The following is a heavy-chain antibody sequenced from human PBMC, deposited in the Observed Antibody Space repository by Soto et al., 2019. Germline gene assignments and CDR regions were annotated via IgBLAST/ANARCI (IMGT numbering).Heavy chain of an antibody. V-gene: IGHV3-21*01. CDR3: AKDRTGSGWYVAY. D-gene: IGHD6-19*01. CDR2: ISSSSSYI. CDR1: GFTFSSYS. Sequence: EVQLVESGGGLVKPGGSLRLSCAASGFTFSSYSMNWVRQAPGKGLEWVSSISSSSSYIYYADSVKGRFTISRDNAKNSLYLQMNSLRAEDTAVYYCAKDRTGSGWYVAYWGQGTLVTVSS. J-gene: IGHJ4*02.